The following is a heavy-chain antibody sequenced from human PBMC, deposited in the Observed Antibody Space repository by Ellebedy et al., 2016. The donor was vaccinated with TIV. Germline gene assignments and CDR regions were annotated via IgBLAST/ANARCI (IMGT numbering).Heavy chain of an antibody. V-gene: IGHV3-23*01. Sequence: PGGSLRLSCAASGFTFSCCAMSWVRQTPGKGLEWVSVISNSGDTTYADYVKGRFTISRANYKDTLFLQMKSLRAEDTGVYYCAKLAGISSWYAEDWGQGTLVTVSS. D-gene: IGHD6-13*01. J-gene: IGHJ4*02. CDR2: ISNSGDTT. CDR3: AKLAGISSWYAED. CDR1: GFTFSCCA.